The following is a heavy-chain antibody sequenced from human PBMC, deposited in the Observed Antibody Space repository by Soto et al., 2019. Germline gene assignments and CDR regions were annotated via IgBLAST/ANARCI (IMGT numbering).Heavy chain of an antibody. CDR3: AREEGFRITMDRGRWFDP. CDR2: VNPISGDT. Sequence: QIQLVQSGAEVKKPGASGKVSCRASGYTFTGYYLHWVRQAPGQGLEWMGWVNPISGDTNYAQKFQDRVIMTRDRSITTVHMELSRLRSDDTAVYYCAREEGFRITMDRGRWFDPWGQGTLVTVSS. V-gene: IGHV1-2*02. D-gene: IGHD3-10*01. CDR1: GYTFTGYY. J-gene: IGHJ5*02.